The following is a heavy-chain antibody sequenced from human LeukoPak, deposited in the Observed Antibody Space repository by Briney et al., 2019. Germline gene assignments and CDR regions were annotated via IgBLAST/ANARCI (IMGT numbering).Heavy chain of an antibody. CDR2: ISWDGGST. V-gene: IGHV3-43D*03. CDR1: GFTFDDYA. CDR3: AELGITMIGGV. J-gene: IGHJ6*04. Sequence: GGSLRLSCAASGFTFDDYAMHWVRQAPGKGLEWVSLISWDGGSTYYADSVKGRFTISRDNAKNSLYLQMNSLRAEDTAVYYCAELGITMIGGVWGKGTTVTISS. D-gene: IGHD3-10*02.